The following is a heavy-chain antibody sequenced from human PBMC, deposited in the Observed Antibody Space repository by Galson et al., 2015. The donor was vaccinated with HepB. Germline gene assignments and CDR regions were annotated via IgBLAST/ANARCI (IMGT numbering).Heavy chain of an antibody. CDR3: ARVRFLPTATTHFDS. D-gene: IGHD2-21*02. CDR2: ITPLLGTS. CDR1: GGSFTNSA. J-gene: IGHJ4*02. Sequence: SVKVSCKASGGSFTNSAFMWVRRAPGQGLEWMGGITPLLGTSTYAQKSQGRVTITADESTSTAYLDLSTLRSDDTAVYYCARVRFLPTATTHFDSWGLGTLLTVSS. V-gene: IGHV1-69*13.